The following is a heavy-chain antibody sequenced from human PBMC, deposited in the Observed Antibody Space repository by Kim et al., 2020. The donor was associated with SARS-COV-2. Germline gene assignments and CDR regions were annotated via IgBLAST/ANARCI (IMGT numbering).Heavy chain of an antibody. D-gene: IGHD4-17*01. CDR3: AKQGSVYGDCDH. J-gene: IGHJ4*02. V-gene: IGHV3-30*02. Sequence: FYAEIVKGRFTISRDNSKNTLYLQMNSLNTEDTADYYCAKQGSVYGDCDHWGQESRVTVSS.